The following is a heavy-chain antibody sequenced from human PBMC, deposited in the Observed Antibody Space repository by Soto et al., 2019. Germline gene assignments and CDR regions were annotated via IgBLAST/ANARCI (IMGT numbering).Heavy chain of an antibody. CDR2: ISAYNGNT. CDR1: GYTFTSYG. Sequence: ASVKVSCKASGYTFTSYGISWVRQAPGQGLEWMGWISAYNGNTNYAQKLQGRVTMTTDTSTSTAYMELRSLRSDDTAVYYCARYCSSTSCQYYYGMDVWGQGTTVTVS. V-gene: IGHV1-18*04. CDR3: ARYCSSTSCQYYYGMDV. D-gene: IGHD2-2*01. J-gene: IGHJ6*02.